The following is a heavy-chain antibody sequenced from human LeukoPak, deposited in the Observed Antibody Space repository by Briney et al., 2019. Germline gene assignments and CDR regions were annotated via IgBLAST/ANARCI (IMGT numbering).Heavy chain of an antibody. V-gene: IGHV5-51*01. CDR2: IYPGDSDI. J-gene: IGHJ3*02. D-gene: IGHD6-25*01. Sequence: GESLKISCKVSGYNFATSWIGWVRQMPGKGLEWMGIIYPGDSDIRYSPSVQGQVTISADKSINTAYLQWSSLKASDTAMYYCARRGSGDALDIWGQGTMVTVSS. CDR3: ARRGSGDALDI. CDR1: GYNFATSW.